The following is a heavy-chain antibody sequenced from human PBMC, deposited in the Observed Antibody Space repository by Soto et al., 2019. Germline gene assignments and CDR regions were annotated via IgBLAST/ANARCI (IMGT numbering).Heavy chain of an antibody. Sequence: SETLSLTCTVSGGSISSSSYYWGWIRQPPGKGLEWIGSIYYSGSTYYNPSLKSRVTISVDTSKNQFSLKLSSVPAADTAVDYCASRGDSSSSWFDPWGQGTLVTVSS. D-gene: IGHD6-6*01. V-gene: IGHV4-39*01. CDR1: GGSISSSSYY. CDR3: ASRGDSSSSWFDP. J-gene: IGHJ5*02. CDR2: IYYSGST.